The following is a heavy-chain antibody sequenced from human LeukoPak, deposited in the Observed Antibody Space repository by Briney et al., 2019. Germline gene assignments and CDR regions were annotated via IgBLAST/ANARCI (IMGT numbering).Heavy chain of an antibody. CDR1: GGSISSGGHS. D-gene: IGHD3-22*01. V-gene: IGHV4-30-2*01. CDR3: ARDRVDSSGYPYFDY. CDR2: IYHSGST. Sequence: PSETLSLTCAVSGGSISSGGHSWSWIRQPPGKGLEWIGYIYHSGSTYYNPSLKSRVTISVDRSKNQFSLKLSSVTAADTAVYYCARDRVDSSGYPYFDYWGQGTLVTVSS. J-gene: IGHJ4*02.